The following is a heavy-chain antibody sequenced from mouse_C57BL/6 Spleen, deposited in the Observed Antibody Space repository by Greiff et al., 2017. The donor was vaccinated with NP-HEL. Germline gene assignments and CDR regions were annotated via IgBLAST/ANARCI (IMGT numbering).Heavy chain of an antibody. V-gene: IGHV1-20*01. CDR3: ARHEYDGSWFAY. CDR1: GYSFTGYF. CDR2: INPYNGDT. J-gene: IGHJ3*01. Sequence: EVQLQQSGPELVKPGDSVKISCKASGYSFTGYFMNWVMQSHGKSLEWIGRINPYNGDTFYNQKFKGKATLTVDKSSSTAHMELRSLTSEDSAVYYCARHEYDGSWFAYWGQGTLVTVSA. D-gene: IGHD2-4*01.